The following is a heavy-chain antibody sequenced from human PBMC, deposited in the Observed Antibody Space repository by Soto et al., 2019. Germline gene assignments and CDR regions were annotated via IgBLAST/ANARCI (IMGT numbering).Heavy chain of an antibody. CDR1: GYTFTSYY. D-gene: IGHD6-13*01. CDR3: AAASRKGIAAPGSPVDD. J-gene: IGHJ4*02. CDR2: IDPSGGST. Sequence: ASVKVSCKASGYTFTSYYMHWVRQAPGQGLEWMGIIDPSGGSTSYAQKFQGRVTMTRDTSTSTVYMELSSLRSEDTAVYYCAAASRKGIAAPGSPVDDWGQGALVTVAS. V-gene: IGHV1-46*01.